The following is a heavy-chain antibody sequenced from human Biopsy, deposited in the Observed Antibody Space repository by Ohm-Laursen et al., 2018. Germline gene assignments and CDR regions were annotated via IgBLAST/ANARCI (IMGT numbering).Heavy chain of an antibody. CDR3: ASDRDSSGSFRWNH. Sequence: SLRLACAASGLSFSTYGMHWVRQAPGKGLEWVAVIWYDGSKKYYADSVKGRFTITRDNSKNTLYLQMNSLRTEDTAVYYCASDRDSSGSFRWNHWGQGTLVTVSS. V-gene: IGHV3-33*01. CDR2: IWYDGSKK. D-gene: IGHD6-19*01. CDR1: GLSFSTYG. J-gene: IGHJ5*02.